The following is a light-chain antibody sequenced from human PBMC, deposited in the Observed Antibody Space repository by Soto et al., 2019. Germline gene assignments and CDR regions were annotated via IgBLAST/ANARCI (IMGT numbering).Light chain of an antibody. V-gene: IGKV3-15*01. CDR2: GAS. CDR3: QQYNNWPRT. Sequence: EIVMWQSPATLSVSPGERATLSCRASQSVSSNLAWYQQKPGQAPRLLIYGASTRATGIPARFSGSGSGTEFTLTINSLQSEDFAVYYCQQYNNWPRTFGQGTKVDIK. CDR1: QSVSSN. J-gene: IGKJ1*01.